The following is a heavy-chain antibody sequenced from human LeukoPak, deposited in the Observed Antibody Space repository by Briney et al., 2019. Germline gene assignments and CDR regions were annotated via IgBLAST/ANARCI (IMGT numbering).Heavy chain of an antibody. CDR2: INPNSGGT. J-gene: IGHJ4*02. V-gene: IGHV1-2*02. CDR1: GYTFTGYY. Sequence: VSVKVSCKAFGYTFTGYYMHWVRQAPGQGLEWMGWINPNSGGTNYAQKLQGRVTMTTDTSTSTAYMELRSLRSDDTAVYYCARVGPIVVVTASDYWGQGTLVTVSS. CDR3: ARVGPIVVVTASDY. D-gene: IGHD2-21*02.